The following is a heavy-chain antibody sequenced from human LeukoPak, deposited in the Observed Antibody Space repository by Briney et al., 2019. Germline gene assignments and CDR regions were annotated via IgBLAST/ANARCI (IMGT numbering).Heavy chain of an antibody. Sequence: ASVKVSCKASGYTFTSYGISWVRQAPGQGLEWMGWISAYNGNTNYAQKLQGRVTMTTDTSTSTAYMELRSLRSDDTAVYYCAKDSHSNGYPTSFDYWGQGTLVTVSS. CDR2: ISAYNGNT. CDR3: AKDSHSNGYPTSFDY. V-gene: IGHV1-18*01. D-gene: IGHD3-22*01. CDR1: GYTFTSYG. J-gene: IGHJ4*02.